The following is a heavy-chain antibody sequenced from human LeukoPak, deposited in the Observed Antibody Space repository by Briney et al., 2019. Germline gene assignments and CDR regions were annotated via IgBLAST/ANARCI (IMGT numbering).Heavy chain of an antibody. D-gene: IGHD3-16*01. CDR1: GYTFTSYY. Sequence: ASVKVSCKASGYTFTSYYMHWVRQAPGQGLEWMGGITPIFGTANYAQKFQGRVTITADESTSTAYMELSSLRSEDTAVYYCGGGGGGFDYWGQGTLVTVSS. V-gene: IGHV1-69*13. CDR2: ITPIFGTA. J-gene: IGHJ4*02. CDR3: GGGGGGFDY.